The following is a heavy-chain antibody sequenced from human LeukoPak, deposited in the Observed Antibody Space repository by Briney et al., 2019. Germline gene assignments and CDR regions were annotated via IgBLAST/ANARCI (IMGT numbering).Heavy chain of an antibody. J-gene: IGHJ5*02. D-gene: IGHD4-17*01. CDR3: ARTRTTVTTSWFDP. CDR2: IYYSGST. Sequence: SETLSLTCTVSGGSISSYYWSWIRQPPGKGLEWIGYIYYSGSTNYNPSLKSRVTISVDTSKNQFSLKLSSVTAADTAVYYCARTRTTVTTSWFDPWGQGTLVTVSS. V-gene: IGHV4-59*01. CDR1: GGSISSYY.